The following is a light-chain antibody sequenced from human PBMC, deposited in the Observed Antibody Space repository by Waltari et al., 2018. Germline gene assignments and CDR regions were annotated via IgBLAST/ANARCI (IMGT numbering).Light chain of an antibody. Sequence: SSELTQDPALSVALGQTVRITCQGDRLRDYYASWYQQKAGQAPVLVIHGENKRPSGIPDRFSGSSSGNTASLTITGAQAGDEADYYCNSRDRSGDVVFGAGTKLTV. CDR1: RLRDYY. CDR2: GEN. V-gene: IGLV3-19*01. CDR3: NSRDRSGDVV. J-gene: IGLJ2*01.